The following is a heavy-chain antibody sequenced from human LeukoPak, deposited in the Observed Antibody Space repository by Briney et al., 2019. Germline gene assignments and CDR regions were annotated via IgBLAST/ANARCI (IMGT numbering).Heavy chain of an antibody. CDR2: ISYDGSNK. CDR1: GFTFSSYA. D-gene: IGHD3-22*01. CDR3: ARDFQVDDSSGYYPTAPNY. Sequence: PGGSLRLSCAASGFTFSSYAMHWVRQAPGKGLEWVAVISYDGSNKYYADSVKGRFTISRDNSKNTLYLQVNSLRAEDTAVYYCARDFQVDDSSGYYPTAPNYWGQGTLVTVSS. V-gene: IGHV3-30-3*01. J-gene: IGHJ4*02.